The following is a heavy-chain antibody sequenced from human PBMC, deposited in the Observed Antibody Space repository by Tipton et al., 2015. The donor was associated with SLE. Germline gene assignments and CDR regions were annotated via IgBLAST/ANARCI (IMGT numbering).Heavy chain of an antibody. CDR1: GGSITSHY. Sequence: TLSLTCTVSGGSITSHYWTWIRQSPGKEFEWLAYVSYTGSATYNPSLRSRVSISLDTSENQFSLKVTSVTAADTAVYYCARHRMMDSSSWAYYFDYWGQGTLVTVSS. D-gene: IGHD6-13*01. V-gene: IGHV4-59*08. CDR2: VSYTGSA. J-gene: IGHJ4*02. CDR3: ARHRMMDSSSWAYYFDY.